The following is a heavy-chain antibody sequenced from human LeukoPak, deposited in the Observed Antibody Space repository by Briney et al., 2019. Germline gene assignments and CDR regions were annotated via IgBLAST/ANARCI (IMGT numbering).Heavy chain of an antibody. V-gene: IGHV3-30*18. CDR3: AKEHKRVVTTTIDF. CDR1: GFSLRSFG. J-gene: IGHJ4*02. Sequence: PGRSLRLSCAAPGFSLRSFGMHWVRRAPGKGLEWVAAISYDGSNTFYGDSVKGRFTISRDNSKNTVYLQMNSLRAEDTAVYYCAKEHKRVVTTTIDFWGQGTLVTVSS. D-gene: IGHD5-12*01. CDR2: ISYDGSNT.